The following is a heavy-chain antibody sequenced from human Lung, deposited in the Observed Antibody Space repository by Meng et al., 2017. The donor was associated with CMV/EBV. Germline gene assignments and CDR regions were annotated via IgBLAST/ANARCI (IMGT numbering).Heavy chain of an antibody. CDR1: GFTFNTYW. J-gene: IGHJ4*02. V-gene: IGHV3-7*01. Sequence: GESLKISCVGSGFTFNTYWMSWVRQAPGKGLEWVANIKQDGSEKYYVGSVKGRFTISRDNAKNSLYLQMNSLRAEDTAVYYCARDPRVKSYVVVPAASDYWGQGTMVTVSS. D-gene: IGHD2-2*01. CDR3: ARDPRVKSYVVVPAASDY. CDR2: IKQDGSEK.